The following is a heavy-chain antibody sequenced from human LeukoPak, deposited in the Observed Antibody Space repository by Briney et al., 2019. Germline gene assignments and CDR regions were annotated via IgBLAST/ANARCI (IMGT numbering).Heavy chain of an antibody. D-gene: IGHD2-15*01. CDR1: GFIFSSYA. CDR2: ISYDGSNK. Sequence: GGSLRLSCVASGFIFSSYAMHWVRQAPGKGLEWVAVISYDGSNKYYADSVKGRFTISRDNSKNTLYLQMNSLRAEDTAVYYCAALYYFDYWGQGTLVTVSS. J-gene: IGHJ4*02. V-gene: IGHV3-30-3*01. CDR3: AALYYFDY.